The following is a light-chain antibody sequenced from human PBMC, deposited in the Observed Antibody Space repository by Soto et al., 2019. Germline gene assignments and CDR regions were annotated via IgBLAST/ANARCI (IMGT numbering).Light chain of an antibody. Sequence: QSVLTQPPSASGSPGQSVTISCTGTSSDVGGYNYVSWYQQHPGKAPELMIYEVNKRPSGVPDRFSGSKSGNTASLTVSGLQAEDEADYYCSSYGGSDNVVFGGGTKLTVL. J-gene: IGLJ2*01. V-gene: IGLV2-8*01. CDR1: SSDVGGYNY. CDR2: EVN. CDR3: SSYGGSDNVV.